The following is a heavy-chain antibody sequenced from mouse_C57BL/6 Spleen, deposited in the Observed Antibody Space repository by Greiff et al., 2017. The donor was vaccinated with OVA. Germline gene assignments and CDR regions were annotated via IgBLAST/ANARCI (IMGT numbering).Heavy chain of an antibody. CDR2: INPNNGGT. CDR3: SGYDSYPYYAMDY. V-gene: IGHV1-26*01. Sequence: EVQLQQSGPELVKPGASVKISCKASGYTFTDYYMNWVKQSHGKSLEWIGDINPNNGGTSYNQKFKGKATLTVDKSSSTAYMELSSLTSEDSAVYDVSGYDSYPYYAMDYWGQGTSVTVSS. J-gene: IGHJ4*01. D-gene: IGHD2-3*01. CDR1: GYTFTDYY.